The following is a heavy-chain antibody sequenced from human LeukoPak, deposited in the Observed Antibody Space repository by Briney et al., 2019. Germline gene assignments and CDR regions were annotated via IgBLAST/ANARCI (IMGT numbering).Heavy chain of an antibody. V-gene: IGHV1-2*02. J-gene: IGHJ4*02. Sequence: ASVKVSCKASGYTFTVYYIHWVRQAPGQGLEWMGWINPNSGGTNYAQRFQGRVTMTRDTSFGTAYMELSRLRSDDTAVYYCALNDYGDGLGYWGQGTLVTVFS. CDR2: INPNSGGT. CDR3: ALNDYGDGLGY. D-gene: IGHD4-17*01. CDR1: GYTFTVYY.